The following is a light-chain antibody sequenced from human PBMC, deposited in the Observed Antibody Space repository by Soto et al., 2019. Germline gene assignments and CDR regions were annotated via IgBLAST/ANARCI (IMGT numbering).Light chain of an antibody. CDR3: LQAYNYPRT. J-gene: IGKJ1*01. CDR1: QGIRND. V-gene: IGKV1-6*01. CDR2: AAS. Sequence: AVQMTQSPSSLSASVGDIVTITCRASQGIRNDLAWYQQKPGRAPRLLIFAASTLQSGVPSRFSGSGAGTDFTLTISSLQPEDFATSYCLQAYNYPRTFGQGTKVEIK.